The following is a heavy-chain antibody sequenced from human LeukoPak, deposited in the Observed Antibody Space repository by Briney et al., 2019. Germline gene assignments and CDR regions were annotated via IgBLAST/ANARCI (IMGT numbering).Heavy chain of an antibody. Sequence: GGSLRLSCAASGFTFSSYSMNWVRQAPGKGLEWVSYISSSSSTIYYADSVKGRFTISRDNAKNSLYLQMNSLRAEDTAVYYCAREGITMIVVVPHPDAFDIWGQGAMVTVSS. CDR1: GFTFSSYS. V-gene: IGHV3-48*01. CDR2: ISSSSSTI. J-gene: IGHJ3*02. CDR3: AREGITMIVVVPHPDAFDI. D-gene: IGHD3-22*01.